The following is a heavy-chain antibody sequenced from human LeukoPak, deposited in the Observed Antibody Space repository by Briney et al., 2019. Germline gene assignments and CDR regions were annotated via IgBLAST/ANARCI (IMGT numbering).Heavy chain of an antibody. V-gene: IGHV3-23*01. J-gene: IGHJ6*02. CDR3: VPRSRGMDV. Sequence: GGSLRLSCAPSGFTFSAYAMSWVRQAPGKGLEWVTSITGYGDRTYYADSVKGRFIISRDNSKNTLYLQMNSLRAEDTAVYYCVPRSRGMDVWGQGTTVIVSS. CDR1: GFTFSAYA. D-gene: IGHD3-10*01. CDR2: ITGYGDRT.